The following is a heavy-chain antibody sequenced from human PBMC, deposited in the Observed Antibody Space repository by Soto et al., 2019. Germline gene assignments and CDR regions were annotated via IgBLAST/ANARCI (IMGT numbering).Heavy chain of an antibody. V-gene: IGHV3-21*01. D-gene: IGHD6-19*01. CDR3: AREYQPGAVAAHSFDY. J-gene: IGHJ4*02. Sequence: EVQLGESGGGLVKPGGSLRLSCAASGFTFSSYSMNWVRQAPGKGLEWVSSISSSSSYIYYAVPVKGRFTISRDNAKKSLYLQMNGLRAEDTAVYYCAREYQPGAVAAHSFDYWGQGTLVTVSS. CDR2: ISSSSSYI. CDR1: GFTFSSYS.